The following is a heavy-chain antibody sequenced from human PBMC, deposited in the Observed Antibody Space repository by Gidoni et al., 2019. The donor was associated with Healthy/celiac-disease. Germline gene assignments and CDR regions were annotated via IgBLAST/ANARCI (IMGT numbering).Heavy chain of an antibody. CDR2: ISWNSGSI. Sequence: EVQLVESGGGLVQPGRSLRLACASSGFPFDDYAMHWVRQAPGKGLEWVSGISWNSGSIGYADSVKVRFTISRDNAKNSLYLLMNSLRAEDTALYYCAKDRLRRAYCGGDCYPPGDAFDIWGQGTMVTVSS. CDR1: GFPFDDYA. J-gene: IGHJ3*02. D-gene: IGHD2-21*02. V-gene: IGHV3-9*01. CDR3: AKDRLRRAYCGGDCYPPGDAFDI.